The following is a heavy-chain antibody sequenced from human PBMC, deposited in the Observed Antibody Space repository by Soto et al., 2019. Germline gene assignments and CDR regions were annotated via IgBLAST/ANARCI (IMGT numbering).Heavy chain of an antibody. V-gene: IGHV3-30-3*01. CDR2: ISYDGSNK. J-gene: IGHJ4*02. CDR3: ASVPYSSGRAHFDY. CDR1: GFTFSSYA. D-gene: IGHD2-15*01. Sequence: QVQLVESGGGVVQPGRSLRLSCAASGFTFSSYAMHWVRQAPGKGLEWVAVISYDGSNKYYADSVKGRFTISREKSKNTLYLQMNSLRAEDTAVYYCASVPYSSGRAHFDYWGQGTLVTVSS.